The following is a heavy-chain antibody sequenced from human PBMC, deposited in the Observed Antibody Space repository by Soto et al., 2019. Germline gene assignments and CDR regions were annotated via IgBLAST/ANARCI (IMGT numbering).Heavy chain of an antibody. V-gene: IGHV3-23*01. Sequence: XXSLRLSFAASGFTFSSYAMRWVLQAPGKGLEWVSAISGSGGSTYYADSVKGRFTISRDNSKNTLYLQMNSLRAEDTAVYYCAKMIVVVVAATNGMDVWGQGTTVTVSS. D-gene: IGHD2-15*01. CDR3: AKMIVVVVAATNGMDV. CDR1: GFTFSSYA. J-gene: IGHJ6*02. CDR2: ISGSGGST.